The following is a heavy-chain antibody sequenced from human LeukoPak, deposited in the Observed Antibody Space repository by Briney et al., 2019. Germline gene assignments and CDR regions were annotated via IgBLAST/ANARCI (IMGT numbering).Heavy chain of an antibody. CDR1: GGTFSSYA. Sequence: SVEVSCKASGGTFSSYAISWVRQAPGQGLEWMGGIIPIFGTANYAQKFQGRVTITADESTSTAYMELSSLRSEDTAVYYCAREYYGSGYLDYWGQGTLVTVSS. CDR3: AREYYGSGYLDY. CDR2: IIPIFGTA. D-gene: IGHD3-10*01. J-gene: IGHJ4*02. V-gene: IGHV1-69*13.